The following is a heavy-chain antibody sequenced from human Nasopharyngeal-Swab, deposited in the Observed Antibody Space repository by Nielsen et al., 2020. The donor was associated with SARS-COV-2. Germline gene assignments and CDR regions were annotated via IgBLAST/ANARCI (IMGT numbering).Heavy chain of an antibody. CDR3: AKGSSWYAPFDP. V-gene: IGHV4-59*01. Sequence: SETLSLTCSVSGDYISSYNWSWVRLPPRSGLEWIGYVYYDGTTKYNPSLKSRVTMSVDTSKNQFSLTLISVTAADTAVYYCAKGSSWYAPFDPWGQGTLVTVSS. CDR1: GDYISSYN. CDR2: VYYDGTT. J-gene: IGHJ5*02. D-gene: IGHD6-13*01.